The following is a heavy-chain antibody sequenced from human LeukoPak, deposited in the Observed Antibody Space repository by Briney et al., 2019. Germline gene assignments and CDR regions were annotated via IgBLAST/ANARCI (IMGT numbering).Heavy chain of an antibody. CDR1: GGPFNDYY. J-gene: IGHJ4*02. Sequence: SETLSLTCAVYGGPFNDYYWSWIRQPPGKGLEWIGYIYYSGSTNYNPSLKSRVTISVDTSKNQFSLKLSSVTAADTAVYYCARGREYWGQGTLVTVSS. CDR2: IYYSGST. CDR3: ARGREY. V-gene: IGHV4-59*01.